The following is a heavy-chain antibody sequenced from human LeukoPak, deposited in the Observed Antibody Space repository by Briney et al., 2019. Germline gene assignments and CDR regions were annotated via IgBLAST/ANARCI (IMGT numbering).Heavy chain of an antibody. CDR1: GFTFSSYV. CDR2: ISDSGGST. D-gene: IGHD1-26*01. Sequence: PGGSLRLSCAASGFTFSSYVMNWVRQAPGKGLEWVSAISDSGGSTYYADSVKGRFTISRDNSNNTLYLQMNSLRAEDTVVYYCAKDEWDLLGGFDYWGQGTLVTVSS. CDR3: AKDEWDLLGGFDY. J-gene: IGHJ4*02. V-gene: IGHV3-23*01.